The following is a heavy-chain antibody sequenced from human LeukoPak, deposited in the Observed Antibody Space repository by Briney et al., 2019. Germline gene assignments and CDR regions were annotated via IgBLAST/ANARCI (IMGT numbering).Heavy chain of an antibody. CDR3: AREVAVAVPVY. Sequence: GRSLRLSCAASGFTFSSYWMSWVRQAPGKGLEWVANIKQDGSEKYYVDSVKGRFTISRDNAKNSLYLQMNSLRAEDTAVYYCAREVAVAVPVYWGQGTLVTVSS. CDR1: GFTFSSYW. D-gene: IGHD6-19*01. CDR2: IKQDGSEK. J-gene: IGHJ1*01. V-gene: IGHV3-7*01.